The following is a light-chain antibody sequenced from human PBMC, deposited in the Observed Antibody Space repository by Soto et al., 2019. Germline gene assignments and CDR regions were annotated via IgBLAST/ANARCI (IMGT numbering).Light chain of an antibody. CDR3: RQYGSSHRT. J-gene: IGKJ1*01. CDR1: QSVSSSY. V-gene: IGKV3-20*01. Sequence: EIVLTQSPGTLSLSPGERATLSCRASQSVSSSYLAWYQQKPGQAPRLLIYGASSRATGIPDRFSGSGSGTDFTLTISRLEPEDFAVYYCRQYGSSHRTFGQGTKGEIK. CDR2: GAS.